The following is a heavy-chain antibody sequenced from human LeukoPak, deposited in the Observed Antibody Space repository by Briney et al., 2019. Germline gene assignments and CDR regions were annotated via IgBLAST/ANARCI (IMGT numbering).Heavy chain of an antibody. V-gene: IGHV1-69*05. J-gene: IGHJ4*02. CDR1: GGTFSSYA. D-gene: IGHD6-13*01. Sequence: GASVKVSCKASGGTFSSYAISWVRQAPGQGLEWMGGVIPIFGTANYAQKFQGRVTITTDESTSTAYMELSSLRSEDTAVYYCARYSYSTSWYHRCHDWRQGTGVP. CDR3: ARYSYSTSWYHRCHD. CDR2: VIPIFGTA.